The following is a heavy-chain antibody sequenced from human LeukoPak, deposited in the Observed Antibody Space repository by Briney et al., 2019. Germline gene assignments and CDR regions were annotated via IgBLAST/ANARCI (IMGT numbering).Heavy chain of an antibody. V-gene: IGHV4-59*08. CDR1: GGSLTNYY. CDR2: IYYSGST. CDR3: AGTKRWLHFDN. Sequence: SETLSLTCTVSGGSLTNYYWSWIRQPPGKGLAWLAYIYYSGSTNYNPSLKSRVTISMDTSKNQISLGLTSVTAADTAVYYCAGTKRWLHFDNWGQGTLVTVSS. D-gene: IGHD6-19*01. J-gene: IGHJ4*02.